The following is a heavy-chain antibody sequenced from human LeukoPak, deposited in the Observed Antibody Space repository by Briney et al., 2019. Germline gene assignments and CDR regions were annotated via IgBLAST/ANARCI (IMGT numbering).Heavy chain of an antibody. CDR2: IYPGDSDT. J-gene: IGHJ4*02. CDR1: GYSFTSYW. Sequence: GESLKISCKGFGYSFTSYWIGWVRQMPGKGLEWMGMIYPGDSDTRYSPSPQGQVTLSADKSLSTAYLQWSSLQASDTAMYYCARPIYDFWSGYFNYFDYWGQGTLVTVSS. D-gene: IGHD3-3*01. V-gene: IGHV5-51*01. CDR3: ARPIYDFWSGYFNYFDY.